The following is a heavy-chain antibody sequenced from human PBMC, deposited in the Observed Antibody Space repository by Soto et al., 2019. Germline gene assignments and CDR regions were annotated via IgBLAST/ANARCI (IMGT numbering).Heavy chain of an antibody. Sequence: ASVKVSCKGSGYSFTSYWIGWVRQMPGKGLEWMGIIYPGDSDTRYSPSFQGQVTISADKSISTAYLQWSSLKASDTAMYYCATPRVVGANDAFDIWGQGTMVTVSS. D-gene: IGHD2-15*01. V-gene: IGHV5-51*01. J-gene: IGHJ3*02. CDR1: GYSFTSYW. CDR2: IYPGDSDT. CDR3: ATPRVVGANDAFDI.